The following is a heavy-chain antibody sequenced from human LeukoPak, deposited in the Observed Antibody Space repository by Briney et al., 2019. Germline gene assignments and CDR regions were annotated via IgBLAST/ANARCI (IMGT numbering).Heavy chain of an antibody. Sequence: PGTSLRLSRVASGFTFNNYGMHWVRQAPGKGLEWVAVIWYDGGNKYYADSVKGRFTISRDNSKNTLYLQMNSLRAEDTAVYYCAKDPGGGDWWYFDYWGQGALVTVSP. V-gene: IGHV3-33*06. J-gene: IGHJ4*02. CDR2: IWYDGGNK. D-gene: IGHD2-21*02. CDR3: AKDPGGGDWWYFDY. CDR1: GFTFNNYG.